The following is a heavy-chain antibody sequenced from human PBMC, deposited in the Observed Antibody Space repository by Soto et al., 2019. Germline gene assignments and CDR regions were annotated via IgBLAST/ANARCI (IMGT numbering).Heavy chain of an antibody. Sequence: ASVKVSCKASGYTLTRYSIHWVRQAPGQRLEWMGWINAGNGNTKFSQKFQGRVTITRDTSTSTVYMELSSLRSEDTAVYYCASRSSIAARPFDYWGQGTLVTVSS. D-gene: IGHD6-6*01. J-gene: IGHJ4*02. CDR1: GYTLTRYS. V-gene: IGHV1-3*01. CDR3: ASRSSIAARPFDY. CDR2: INAGNGNT.